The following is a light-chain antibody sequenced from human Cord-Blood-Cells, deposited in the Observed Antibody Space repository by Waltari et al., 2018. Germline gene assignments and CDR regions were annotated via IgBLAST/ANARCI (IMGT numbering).Light chain of an antibody. CDR3: YSAADNNRV. J-gene: IGLJ2*01. CDR1: VLAKKY. Sequence: SYELTQPSSVSVSPGQTARITCSGDVLAKKYARWFQQKPGQAPVLVIYKDSERPSGIPARVSGSSSGTTVTLTISGAQVEDEADYYCYSAADNNRVFGGGTKLTVL. CDR2: KDS. V-gene: IGLV3-27*01.